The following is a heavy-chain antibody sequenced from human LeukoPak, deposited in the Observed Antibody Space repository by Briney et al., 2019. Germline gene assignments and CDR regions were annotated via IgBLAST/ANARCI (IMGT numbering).Heavy chain of an antibody. CDR1: GYTFTGYY. CDR3: ARGTGMVRGVKGYMDV. D-gene: IGHD3-10*01. CDR2: INPNSGGT. J-gene: IGHJ6*03. Sequence: ASVKVSCKASGYTFTGYYMHWVRQAPGQGLEWMGWINPNSGGTNYAQKFQGRVTMTRDTSISTVYMELSRLRSDDTAVYYCARGTGMVRGVKGYMDVWGKGTTVTISS. V-gene: IGHV1-2*02.